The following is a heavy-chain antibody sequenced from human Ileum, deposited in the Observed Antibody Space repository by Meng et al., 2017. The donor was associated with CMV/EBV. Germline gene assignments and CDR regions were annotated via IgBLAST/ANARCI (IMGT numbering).Heavy chain of an antibody. CDR2: INPNSGGA. V-gene: IGHV1-2*02. J-gene: IGHJ6*02. D-gene: IGHD2-2*01. CDR3: ARIVPATLRLVVGSGGMDV. CDR1: GYTFTGYY. Sequence: ASVKVSCKASGYTFTGYYMHWVRQAPGQGLEWMGWINPNSGGANYAQKFQGRVTMTRDTSITTAYMELSSLTSDDTAVYYCARIVPATLRLVVGSGGMDVWGQGTRVTVSS.